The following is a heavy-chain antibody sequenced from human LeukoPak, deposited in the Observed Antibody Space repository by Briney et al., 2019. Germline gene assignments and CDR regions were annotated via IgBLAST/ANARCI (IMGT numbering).Heavy chain of an antibody. CDR1: GFTFSSYG. Sequence: GGSLRLSCAASGFTFSSYGMSWVRQAPGKGLEWVASISGSGDSTYYADSVKGRVTTSRDNSKNILYLQMSSLRAEDTAVYFCARDPKGGFSYGWGAFDIWGQGTMVTVSS. J-gene: IGHJ3*02. CDR2: ISGSGDST. V-gene: IGHV3-23*01. CDR3: ARDPKGGFSYGWGAFDI. D-gene: IGHD5-18*01.